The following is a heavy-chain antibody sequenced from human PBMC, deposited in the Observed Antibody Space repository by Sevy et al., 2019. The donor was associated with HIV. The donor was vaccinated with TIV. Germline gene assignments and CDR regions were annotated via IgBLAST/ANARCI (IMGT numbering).Heavy chain of an antibody. CDR3: ARHRARFGELLSWFDP. J-gene: IGHJ5*02. D-gene: IGHD3-10*01. V-gene: IGHV4-39*01. CDR2: IYYSGST. Sequence: SETLSLTCTVSGGSISSSSYYWGWIRQPPGKGLEWIGSIYYSGSTYYNPSLKSRVTISVDTSKDRFSLKLSSVTAADTAVYYCARHRARFGELLSWFDPWGQGTLVTVSS. CDR1: GGSISSSSYY.